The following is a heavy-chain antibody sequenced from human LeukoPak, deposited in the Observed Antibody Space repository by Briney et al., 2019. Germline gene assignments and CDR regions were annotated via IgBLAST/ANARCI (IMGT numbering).Heavy chain of an antibody. CDR2: IIPIFGIA. J-gene: IGHJ4*02. D-gene: IGHD6-19*01. Sequence: SVKVSCKASGGTFSSYAISWVRQAPGQGLEWMGRIIPIFGIANYAQKFQGRVTITADKSTSTAYMELSSQRSEDTAVYYCARDIAVAGYGLAYWGQGTLVTVSS. CDR3: ARDIAVAGYGLAY. CDR1: GGTFSSYA. V-gene: IGHV1-69*04.